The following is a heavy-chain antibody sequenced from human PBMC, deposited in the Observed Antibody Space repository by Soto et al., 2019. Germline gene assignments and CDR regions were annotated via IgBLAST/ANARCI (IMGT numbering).Heavy chain of an antibody. CDR2: ISTYSGNT. V-gene: IGHV1-18*04. Sequence: GASVKVSCKASGYTFTSYGISWVRQAPGQGLEWMGWISTYSGNTDYAQKFQGRITMTRDTSISTAYMELSRLRSDDTAVYYCARSTGPAPDFDYWGQGTLVTVSS. CDR3: ARSTGPAPDFDY. CDR1: GYTFTSYG. J-gene: IGHJ4*02.